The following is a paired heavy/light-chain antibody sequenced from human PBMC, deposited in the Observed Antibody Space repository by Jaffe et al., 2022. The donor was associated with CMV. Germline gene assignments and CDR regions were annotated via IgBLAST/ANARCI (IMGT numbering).Heavy chain of an antibody. CDR3: ATVDNAGYYPLGY. CDR2: INSDGSRT. CDR1: GLTFDNYW. J-gene: IGHJ4*02. V-gene: IGHV3-74*01. Sequence: EVQLVESGGGLVQPGGSLRLSCAASGLTFDNYWIHWVRRGPGKGLLWVSCINSDGSRTSYADSVKGRFTISRDNAKNTVYLQMNSLRSEDTAVYYCATVDNAGYYPLGYWGQGTLVTVSS. D-gene: IGHD3-22*01.
Light chain of an antibody. Sequence: EIVLTQSPDFQSVTPKEKVTITCRASQSVRSSLHWYQQKPDQSPKLLIKFASQSISGVPSRFSGSGSGTDFTLTINSLEAEDGATYYCHQTSDSQWTFGQGTKVEIK. J-gene: IGKJ1*01. CDR1: QSVRSS. CDR2: FAS. CDR3: HQTSDSQWT. V-gene: IGKV6-21*02.